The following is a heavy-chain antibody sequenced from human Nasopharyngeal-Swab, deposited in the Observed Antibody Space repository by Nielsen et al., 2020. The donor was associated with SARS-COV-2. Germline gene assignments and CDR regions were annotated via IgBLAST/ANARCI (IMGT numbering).Heavy chain of an antibody. CDR2: MNPNSGNT. J-gene: IGHJ4*02. V-gene: IGHV1-8*01. CDR3: ARKGASDY. Sequence: WVRQAPGQGLEWMGWMNPNSGNTGYAQKFQGRVTMSRDTSISTAYVELNSLTSEDTAVYYCARKGASDYWGQGTLVTVSS. D-gene: IGHD3-16*01.